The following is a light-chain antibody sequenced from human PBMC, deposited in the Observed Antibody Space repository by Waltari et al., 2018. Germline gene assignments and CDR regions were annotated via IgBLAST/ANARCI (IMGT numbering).Light chain of an antibody. Sequence: EIVLTQSPATLSLSPGERATLSCRASQSVASYLAWYQQKPGQAPRLLIYDASNRATGIPARFSGSGSGTDVTLTISSLEPEDFGLYYCQQRSNALTFGQGTKLEI. J-gene: IGKJ2*01. CDR3: QQRSNALT. CDR1: QSVASY. V-gene: IGKV3-11*01. CDR2: DAS.